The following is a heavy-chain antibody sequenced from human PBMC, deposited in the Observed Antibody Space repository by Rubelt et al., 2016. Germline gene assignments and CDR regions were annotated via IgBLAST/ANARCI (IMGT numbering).Heavy chain of an antibody. V-gene: IGHV4-39*07. Sequence: QLQLQESGPGLVKPSETLSLTCTVSGGSISSSSYYWGWIRQPPGKGLEWIGSIYYSGSTYYNRPLKSRVTISVETSKNQCSLKLSSVNAADTAVYYCARGLYGSGSYSIGYWGQGTLVTVSS. D-gene: IGHD3-10*01. CDR3: ARGLYGSGSYSIGY. CDR2: IYYSGST. CDR1: GGSISSSSYY. J-gene: IGHJ4*02.